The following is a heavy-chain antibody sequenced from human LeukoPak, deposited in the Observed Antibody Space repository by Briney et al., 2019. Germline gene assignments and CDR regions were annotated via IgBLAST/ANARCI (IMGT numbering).Heavy chain of an antibody. CDR3: ARRWNYGRNYYIDV. J-gene: IGHJ6*03. CDR1: GGSFSNYY. Sequence: SETLSLTCAVYGGSFSNYYWSWIRQPPGKGLEWIGEINDSGRTNYNPSLMSRVTVSVDTSKNQFSLRLTSVTATDTAAYYCARRWNYGRNYYIDVWGKEATVSVSS. V-gene: IGHV4-34*01. CDR2: INDSGRT. D-gene: IGHD1-7*01.